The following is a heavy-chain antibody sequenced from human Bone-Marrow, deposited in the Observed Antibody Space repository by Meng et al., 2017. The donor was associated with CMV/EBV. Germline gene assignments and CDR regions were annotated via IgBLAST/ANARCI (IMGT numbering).Heavy chain of an antibody. J-gene: IGHJ6*01. V-gene: IGHV3-30*02. Sequence: GGSLRLSCAASGFTFSSYGMHWVRQAPGKGLEWVAFIRYDGSNKYYADSVKGRFTISRDNSKNTLYLQMNSLRAEDTAVYYCAKPDELLSDYYYGMDVWGQGNTVTGSS. CDR2: IRYDGSNK. CDR1: GFTFSSYG. D-gene: IGHD2-2*01. CDR3: AKPDELLSDYYYGMDV.